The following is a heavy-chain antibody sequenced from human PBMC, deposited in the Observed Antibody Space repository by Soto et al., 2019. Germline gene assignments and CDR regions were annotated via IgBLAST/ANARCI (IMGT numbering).Heavy chain of an antibody. CDR2: IFWDDDK. D-gene: IGHD5-12*01. CDR3: ALRPRGYAYYLDY. CDR1: GFSLSTRGVG. Sequence: QITLKESGPPLVKPTQPLTLTCTFSGFSLSTRGVGVAWIRQPPGKALEWLALIFWDDDKWYSPSLRSRLTITEDTSKNQVVLTMTHMDPVDTATYYCALRPRGYAYYLDYWGQGTLVTVSS. J-gene: IGHJ4*02. V-gene: IGHV2-5*02.